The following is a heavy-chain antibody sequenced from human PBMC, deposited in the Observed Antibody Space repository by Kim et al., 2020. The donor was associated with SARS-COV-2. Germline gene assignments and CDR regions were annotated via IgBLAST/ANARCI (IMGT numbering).Heavy chain of an antibody. CDR2: INHSGST. Sequence: SETLSLTCAVYGGSFSGYYWSWIRQPPGKGLEWIGEINHSGSTNYNPSLKSRVTISVDTSKNQFSLKLSSVTAADTAVYYCARVGRFLEWLLSNYYYYM. D-gene: IGHD3-3*01. J-gene: IGHJ6*03. CDR3: ARVGRFLEWLLSNYYYYM. V-gene: IGHV4-34*01. CDR1: GGSFSGYY.